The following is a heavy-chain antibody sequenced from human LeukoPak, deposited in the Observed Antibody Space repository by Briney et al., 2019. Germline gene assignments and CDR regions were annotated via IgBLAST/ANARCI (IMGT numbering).Heavy chain of an antibody. CDR2: ISAYNGNT. CDR1: GYTFTSYG. CDR3: ARDDGGYCSSTSCSGFDP. J-gene: IGHJ5*02. V-gene: IGHV1-18*01. D-gene: IGHD2-2*01. Sequence: ASVTVSCTASGYTFTSYGISWVRQAPGQGLEWMGWISAYNGNTNYAQKLQGRVTMTTDTSTSTAYMELRSLRSDDTAVYYCARDDGGYCSSTSCSGFDPWGQGTLVTVSS.